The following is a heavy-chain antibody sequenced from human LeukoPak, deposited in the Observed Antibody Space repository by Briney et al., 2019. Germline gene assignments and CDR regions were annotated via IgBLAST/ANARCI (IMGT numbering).Heavy chain of an antibody. V-gene: IGHV4-39*07. CDR2: IYYSGST. CDR3: ARVEVIGPIWFDP. CDR1: GGSISSSSYY. J-gene: IGHJ5*02. D-gene: IGHD3-22*01. Sequence: SETLSLTCTVSGGSISSSSYYWGWIRQPPGKGLEWIGSIYYSGSTYYKPSLKSRVTISVDTSKNQFSLKLSSVTAADTAVYYCARVEVIGPIWFDPWGQGTLVTVSS.